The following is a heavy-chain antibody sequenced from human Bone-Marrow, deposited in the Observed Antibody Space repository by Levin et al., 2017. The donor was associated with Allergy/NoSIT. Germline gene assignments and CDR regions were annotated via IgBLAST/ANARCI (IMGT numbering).Heavy chain of an antibody. Sequence: ASVKVSCTTSGFTFSIYAMAWVRQTPGKGLEWVSGISNRGGTTLYADPVKGRFTISRDNSKNTLYLDMNSLRADDTAVYYCAKDSGSDPTAWLDPWGQGTLVIVSS. CDR1: GFTFSIYA. D-gene: IGHD1-26*01. V-gene: IGHV3-23*01. CDR3: AKDSGSDPTAWLDP. J-gene: IGHJ5*02. CDR2: ISNRGGTT.